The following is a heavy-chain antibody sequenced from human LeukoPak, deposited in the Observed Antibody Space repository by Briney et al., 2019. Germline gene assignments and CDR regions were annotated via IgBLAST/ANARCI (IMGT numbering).Heavy chain of an antibody. V-gene: IGHV3-30*04. Sequence: GGSLRLSCAASGFTFSGSAMHWVRQAPGKGLEWVAFITYDGSNKYYADSVKGRFTISRDNYKNMLYVQMNSLRGEDTAVYNCAKEAGYCSDGRCPYDSWGQGTLVTVSS. D-gene: IGHD2-15*01. CDR2: ITYDGSNK. CDR1: GFTFSGSA. J-gene: IGHJ4*02. CDR3: AKEAGYCSDGRCPYDS.